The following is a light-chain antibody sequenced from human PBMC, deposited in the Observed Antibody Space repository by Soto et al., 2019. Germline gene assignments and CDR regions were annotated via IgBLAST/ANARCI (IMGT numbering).Light chain of an antibody. Sequence: EIVMTQSQATLSVSPGEGAPLSCLASQSVSSDLTWYQQKPGQAPRLLIYGASTRATGIPARFSGSGSGTDFTLTISRLEPEDFAVYYCQQYGSSGTFGQGTKVDIK. V-gene: IGKV3-15*01. CDR1: QSVSSD. CDR3: QQYGSSGT. J-gene: IGKJ1*01. CDR2: GAS.